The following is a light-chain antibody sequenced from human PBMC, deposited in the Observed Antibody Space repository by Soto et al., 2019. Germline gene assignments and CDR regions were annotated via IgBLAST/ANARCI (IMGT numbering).Light chain of an antibody. J-gene: IGLJ3*02. CDR2: SDS. Sequence: SYELTQPPSVSVAPGKTARITCGGNNIGNKSVHWYQQKPGQAPVLVIYSDSDRPSGIPERFSGSNSGNTATLTISRVEAGDEADYYCQVWDSSSDHPRVFGGGTKLTVL. CDR3: QVWDSSSDHPRV. CDR1: NIGNKS. V-gene: IGLV3-21*04.